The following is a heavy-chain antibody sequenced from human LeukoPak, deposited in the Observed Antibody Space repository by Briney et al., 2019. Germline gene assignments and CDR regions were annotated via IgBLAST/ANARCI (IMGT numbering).Heavy chain of an antibody. CDR3: AREGLKNAYNPLGY. J-gene: IGHJ4*02. CDR2: IKQSENT. Sequence: SETLSLTCAVYGGSFSAYYWTWVRQPPGMGLEWIGEIKQSENTNYNPSLKSRVTISIDPSKNQISLKLTPVTAADTAVYYCAREGLKNAYNPLGYWGQGTLVTVSS. D-gene: IGHD5-24*01. V-gene: IGHV4-34*01. CDR1: GGSFSAYY.